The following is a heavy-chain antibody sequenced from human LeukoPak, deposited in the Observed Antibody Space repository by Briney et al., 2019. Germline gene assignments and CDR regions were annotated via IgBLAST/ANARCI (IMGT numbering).Heavy chain of an antibody. CDR3: ARVLDYGSGRKAFDI. CDR1: GYTFTSYG. D-gene: IGHD3-10*01. V-gene: IGHV1-18*01. Sequence: ASVKVSCRASGYTFTSYGISWVRQAPGQGLEWMGWISAYNGNTNYAQKLQGRVTMTTDTSTSTAYMELRSLRSDDTAVYYCARVLDYGSGRKAFDIWGQGTMVTVSS. J-gene: IGHJ3*02. CDR2: ISAYNGNT.